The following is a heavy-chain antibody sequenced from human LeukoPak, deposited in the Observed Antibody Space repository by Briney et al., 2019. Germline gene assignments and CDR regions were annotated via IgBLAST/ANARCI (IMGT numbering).Heavy chain of an antibody. CDR1: GYTFSRYD. D-gene: IGHD3-22*01. J-gene: IGHJ4*02. CDR2: MNPNSGYT. CDR3: ARSSAWRHFDQ. V-gene: IGHV1-8*01. Sequence: ASVKVSCKASGYTFSRYDINWVRQAPGQGLEWLGWMNPNSGYTGYARRFQGRVTMTRDTSISTAYMELNSLKSDDTAVYYCARSSAWRHFDQWGQGTLVTVSS.